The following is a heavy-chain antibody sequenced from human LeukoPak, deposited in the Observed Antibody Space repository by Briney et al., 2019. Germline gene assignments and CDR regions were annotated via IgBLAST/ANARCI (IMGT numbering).Heavy chain of an antibody. CDR1: GGSISSSSYY. V-gene: IGHV4-39*07. J-gene: IGHJ6*03. D-gene: IGHD2/OR15-2a*01. CDR3: ARGRGYLIGAHMDV. CDR2: MYYIGST. Sequence: SETLSLTCTVSGGSISSSSYYWGWIRQPPGKGLEWIGSMYYIGSTNYNPSLKSRVTISVDTSKNQFSLKLSSVTAADTAVYYCARGRGYLIGAHMDVWGKGTTVTVSS.